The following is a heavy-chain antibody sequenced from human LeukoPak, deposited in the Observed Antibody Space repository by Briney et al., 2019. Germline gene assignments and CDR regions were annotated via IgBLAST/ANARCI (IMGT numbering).Heavy chain of an antibody. J-gene: IGHJ6*02. V-gene: IGHV3-21*01. D-gene: IGHD3-10*01. CDR2: IISSSSYI. Sequence: GGSLRLSCAASGFTFSSYSMNWVRQAPGKGLEWVSSIISSSSYIYYADSVKVTFTISRDNAKNSLYLQMNSLRAEDTAVYYCARDIRTTPRIPITMARGVIFSYYYYGMDVWGQGTTVTVSS. CDR1: GFTFSSYS. CDR3: ARDIRTTPRIPITMARGVIFSYYYYGMDV.